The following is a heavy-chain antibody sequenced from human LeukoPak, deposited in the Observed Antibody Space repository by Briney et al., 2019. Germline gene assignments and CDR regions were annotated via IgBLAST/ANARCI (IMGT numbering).Heavy chain of an antibody. Sequence: RGGSLSLFCAASGFLLSIYAMPCAPRAPGRGLELGSAISVSGGSTYNADSAKGRFTITRDTSKNTLYLQMNSLIAEDTAVYYCARDAYGDGFDYWGQGTLVTVSS. D-gene: IGHD4-17*01. CDR1: GFLLSIYA. V-gene: IGHV3-23*01. CDR2: ISVSGGST. J-gene: IGHJ4*02. CDR3: ARDAYGDGFDY.